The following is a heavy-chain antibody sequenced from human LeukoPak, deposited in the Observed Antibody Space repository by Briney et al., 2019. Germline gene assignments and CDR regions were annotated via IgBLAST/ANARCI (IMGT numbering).Heavy chain of an antibody. CDR3: AKGQARYCSSISSYDPLYYYYMDV. CDR1: GFTFDDYA. V-gene: IGHV3-9*01. D-gene: IGHD2-2*01. Sequence: GGSLRLSCAASGFTFDDYAMHWVRQAPGKGLEWVSGISWNSGSIGYADSVKGRFTISRDNAKNSLYLQMNSLRAEDTALYYCAKGQARYCSSISSYDPLYYYYMDVWGKGTTVTVSS. J-gene: IGHJ6*03. CDR2: ISWNSGSI.